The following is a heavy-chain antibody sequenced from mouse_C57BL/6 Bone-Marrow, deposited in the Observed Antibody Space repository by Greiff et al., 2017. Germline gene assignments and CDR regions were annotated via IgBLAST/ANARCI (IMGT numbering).Heavy chain of an antibody. CDR2: ILPGSGST. CDR3: FYGSSFDY. D-gene: IGHD1-1*01. V-gene: IGHV1-9*01. J-gene: IGHJ2*01. CDR1: GYTFTAYW. Sequence: QVQLQQSGAELMKPGASVKLSCKATGYTFTAYWIEWVKQRPGHGLEWIGEILPGSGSTNYNVKFKGKATFTAATSSNTAYMQLSSLTTEDSAIYYCFYGSSFDYWGQGTTLTVSS.